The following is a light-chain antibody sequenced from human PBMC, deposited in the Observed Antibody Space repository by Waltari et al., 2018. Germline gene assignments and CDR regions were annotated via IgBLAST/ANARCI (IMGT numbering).Light chain of an antibody. CDR3: QQRSNWPRGLT. V-gene: IGKV3-11*01. CDR2: DAS. Sequence: VLTPSPATLSLSPGERATLSRRASPSVSSYLAWYQQKPGQAPRLLIYDASNRATGIPARFSGSGSGTDFTLTISSLEPEDFAVYYCQQRSNWPRGLTFGGGTKVEIK. CDR1: PSVSSY. J-gene: IGKJ4*01.